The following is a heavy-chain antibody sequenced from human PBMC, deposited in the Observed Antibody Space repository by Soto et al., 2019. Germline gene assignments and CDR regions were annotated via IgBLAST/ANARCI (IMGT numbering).Heavy chain of an antibody. CDR2: IFYSGST. J-gene: IGHJ6*02. Sequence: SETVSLTCTVSGGSVSSGRNYWRWIRQPPGKGLEWIGCIFYSGSTNYNHSLKSRVTISVDTSKNQFSLKLNSVTVADTAVYYCARYRCSGDNCSDYFGMDVGGQGTTVTVSS. CDR1: GGSVSSGRNY. D-gene: IGHD2-21*02. CDR3: ARYRCSGDNCSDYFGMDV. V-gene: IGHV4-61*01.